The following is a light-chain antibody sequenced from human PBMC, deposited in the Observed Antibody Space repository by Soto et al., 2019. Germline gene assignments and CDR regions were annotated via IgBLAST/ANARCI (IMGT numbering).Light chain of an antibody. Sequence: EIVLTQSPGTLSLSPGERATLSCRASQTIPPTFLAWYQQKPGQAPRLLIYGASSRATDIPDRFSGSGSGTDFTLTIDRLEPEDFAVYYCQLYGNSPPFGQGTRLEIK. CDR2: GAS. J-gene: IGKJ5*01. V-gene: IGKV3-20*01. CDR1: QTIPPTF. CDR3: QLYGNSPP.